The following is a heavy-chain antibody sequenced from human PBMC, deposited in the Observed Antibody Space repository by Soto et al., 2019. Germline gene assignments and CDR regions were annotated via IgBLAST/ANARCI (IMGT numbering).Heavy chain of an antibody. V-gene: IGHV3-48*02. D-gene: IGHD6-19*01. J-gene: IGHJ4*02. CDR1: GFTFSSYS. Sequence: EVQLVESGGGLVQPGGSLRLSCAASGFTFSSYSMNWVRQAPGKGLEWVSYVISSSTTIYYADSVKGGFTIARDNAKNSLDNQMNRLRDEDTAVYYCARVRWSDRGWYVPDYWGQGTLVTVSS. CDR3: ARVRWSDRGWYVPDY. CDR2: VISSSTTI.